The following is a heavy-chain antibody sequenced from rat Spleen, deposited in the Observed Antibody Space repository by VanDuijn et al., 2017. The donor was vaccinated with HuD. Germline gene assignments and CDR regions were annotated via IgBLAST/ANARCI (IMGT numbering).Heavy chain of an antibody. CDR1: GFTFSDYY. D-gene: IGHD1-4*01. J-gene: IGHJ1*01. CDR3: TTVAGYNYGPYWYFDF. CDR2: LNYEGSST. V-gene: IGHV5-22*01. Sequence: EVQLVESGGGLVQPGRSLKLSCAASGFTFSDYYMAWVRQAPKKGLEWVASLNYEGSSTYYGDTVKGRFTISRDNAKSTLYLQMDSLRSEDTATYYCTTVAGYNYGPYWYFDFWGPGTMVTVSS.